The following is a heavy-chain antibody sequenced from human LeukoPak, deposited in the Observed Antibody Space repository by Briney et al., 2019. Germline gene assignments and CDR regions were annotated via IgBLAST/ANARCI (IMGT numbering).Heavy chain of an antibody. D-gene: IGHD3-22*01. J-gene: IGHJ6*02. CDR3: ARAVVTRPYYYGMDV. V-gene: IGHV4-34*01. CDR2: INHSGST. CDR1: GGSFSGYY. Sequence: SETLSLTCAVYGGSFSGYYWSWIRQPPGKGLEWIGEINHSGSTNYNPSLKSRVTISVDTSKNQFSLKLSSVTAADTAVYYCARAVVTRPYYYGMDVWGQETTVTVSS.